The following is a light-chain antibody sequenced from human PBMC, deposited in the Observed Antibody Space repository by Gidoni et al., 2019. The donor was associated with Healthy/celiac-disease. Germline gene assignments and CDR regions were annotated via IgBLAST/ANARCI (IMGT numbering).Light chain of an antibody. CDR1: QSISSY. CDR3: QQSYSTPRYT. Sequence: DIQITQSPSSLSASVGDRVTITCRASQSISSYLNWYQQKPGKAPKLLIYAASSLQSGVPSRFSGSGSGTDFTLTISSLKPEDFATYYCQQSYSTPRYTFGQGTKLEIK. J-gene: IGKJ2*01. V-gene: IGKV1-39*01. CDR2: AAS.